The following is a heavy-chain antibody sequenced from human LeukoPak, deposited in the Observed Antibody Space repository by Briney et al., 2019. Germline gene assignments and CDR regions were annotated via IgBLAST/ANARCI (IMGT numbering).Heavy chain of an antibody. CDR1: GGSFSGYY. CDR2: INHSGST. V-gene: IGHV4-34*01. CDR3: ARDLRVP. J-gene: IGHJ5*02. Sequence: TSETLSLTCAVYGGSFSGYYWSWIRQPPGKGLEWIGEINHSGSTNYNPSLKSRVTISVDTSKNQFSLKLSSVTAADTAVYYCARDLRVPWGQGTLVTVSS.